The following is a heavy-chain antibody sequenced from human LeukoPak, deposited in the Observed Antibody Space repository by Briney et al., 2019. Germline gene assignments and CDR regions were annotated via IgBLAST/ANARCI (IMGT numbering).Heavy chain of an antibody. CDR3: ARFSRYCVSTSCSVY. CDR2: IYYSGRT. CDR1: GGSISSDSYY. V-gene: IGHV4-31*03. Sequence: SETLSLTCPVSGGSISSDSYYYNWIRQPPGKRLEWIGYIYYSGRTSYNSSLKSRVTISVDTSTGQFSLKLTSVTAADTAVYYCARFSRYCVSTSCSVYWGQGTLVTVSS. J-gene: IGHJ4*02. D-gene: IGHD2-2*01.